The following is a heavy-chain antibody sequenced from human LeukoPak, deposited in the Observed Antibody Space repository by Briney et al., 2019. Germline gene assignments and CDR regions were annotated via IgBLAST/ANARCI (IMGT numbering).Heavy chain of an antibody. Sequence: GGSLRLSCTASGFTFRSDGMHTSRRALGRGEEWRAFIRYDGSNKYYADSVKGRFTISRDNSKNMLYLQMSSLRAEDTAVYYCAKVGPLAFYYMDVWGKGTTVTVSS. CDR3: AKVGPLAFYYMDV. V-gene: IGHV3-30*02. J-gene: IGHJ6*03. CDR2: IRYDGSNK. D-gene: IGHD3-10*01. CDR1: GFTFRSDG.